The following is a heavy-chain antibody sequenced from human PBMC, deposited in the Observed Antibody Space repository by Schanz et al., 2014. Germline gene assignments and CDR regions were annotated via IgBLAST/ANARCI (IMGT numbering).Heavy chain of an antibody. J-gene: IGHJ6*02. V-gene: IGHV1-69*09. Sequence: QVQLVQSGAEVKKPGASVKVSCKASGYSFTDYYIHWVRQAPGQGLEWMGWIIPIVDITNYAQKFLGRVTITADKSTSTAYMELKSLRSADTAVYYCATIGVNDYWRFGLDLWGQGTTVTVSS. CDR2: IIPIVDIT. CDR3: ATIGVNDYWRFGLDL. CDR1: GYSFTDYY. D-gene: IGHD3-16*01.